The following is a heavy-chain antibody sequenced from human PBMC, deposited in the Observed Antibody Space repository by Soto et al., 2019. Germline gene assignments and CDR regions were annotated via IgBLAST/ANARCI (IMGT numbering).Heavy chain of an antibody. D-gene: IGHD3-16*01. J-gene: IGHJ4*02. CDR2: IIPIFGTA. CDR1: GGTFSSYA. CDR3: EGGGCSYWCGGEYSFDY. Sequence: QVQLVQSGAEVKKPGSSVKVSCKASGGTFSSYAISWVRQAPGQGLEWMGGIIPIFGTANYAQKFQGRVTITADESTSTSFMELGGLRSEDRAVYCCEGGGCSYWCGGEYSFDYWGQGTLVTVSS. V-gene: IGHV1-69*12.